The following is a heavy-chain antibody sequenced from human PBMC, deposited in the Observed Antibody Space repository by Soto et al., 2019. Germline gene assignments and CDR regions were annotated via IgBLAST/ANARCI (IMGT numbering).Heavy chain of an antibody. J-gene: IGHJ6*02. D-gene: IGHD3-16*01. CDR1: GYTFSDFY. CDR3: ARGNPFNYAGFDV. CDR2: MNAKSGDT. Sequence: QAHLEQSGTELKRPGASVKVSCKASGYTFSDFYINWLRQASGQGPERMGWMNAKSGDTFFAQRFQDKFNMTWDTSLSTAYMEVGSLTSDDTAIYYCARGNPFNYAGFDVWGQGTTVAVSS. V-gene: IGHV1-8*01.